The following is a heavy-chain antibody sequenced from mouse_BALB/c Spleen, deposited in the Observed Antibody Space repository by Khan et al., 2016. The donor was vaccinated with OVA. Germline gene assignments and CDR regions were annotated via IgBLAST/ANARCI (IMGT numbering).Heavy chain of an antibody. J-gene: IGHJ3*01. CDR2: IDPANGNT. CDR3: ARDYWDVFAY. V-gene: IGHV14-3*02. Sequence: LKQSGAELVKPGASVKLSCTASGFNIKDTYMHWVKQRPEQGLEWIGRIDPANGNTKYDPKFQDKATITADTSFNTAYLPLSSLTSEDTGVYYCARDYWDVFAYWGQGTLVTVSA. CDR1: GFNIKDTY. D-gene: IGHD4-1*01.